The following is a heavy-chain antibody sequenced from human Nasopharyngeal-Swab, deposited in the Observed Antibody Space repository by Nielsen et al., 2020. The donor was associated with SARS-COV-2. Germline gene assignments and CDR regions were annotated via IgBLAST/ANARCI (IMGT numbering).Heavy chain of an antibody. J-gene: IGHJ3*02. V-gene: IGHV1-46*01. Sequence: WGGKAPGKGLEWMGIINPSGGSTSYAQKFQGRVTMTRDTSTSTVYMELSSLRSEDTAVYYCAREWIQLWPDAFDIWGQGTMVTVSS. CDR2: INPSGGST. CDR3: AREWIQLWPDAFDI. D-gene: IGHD5-18*01.